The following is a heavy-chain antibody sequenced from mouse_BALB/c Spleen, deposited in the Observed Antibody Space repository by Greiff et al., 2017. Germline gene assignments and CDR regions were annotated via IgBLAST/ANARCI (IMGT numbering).Heavy chain of an antibody. CDR2: ILPGSGST. Sequence: QVQLQQSGAELMKPGASVKISCKATGYTFSSYWIEWVKQRPGHGLEWIGEILPGSGSTTYNEKFTGKDTFTADTSSNTAYLQLSSLTSEDSAVYYCARKDGYYGDFAMDYWGQGTSVTVSS. J-gene: IGHJ4*01. CDR3: ARKDGYYGDFAMDY. D-gene: IGHD2-3*01. V-gene: IGHV1-9*01. CDR1: GYTFSSYW.